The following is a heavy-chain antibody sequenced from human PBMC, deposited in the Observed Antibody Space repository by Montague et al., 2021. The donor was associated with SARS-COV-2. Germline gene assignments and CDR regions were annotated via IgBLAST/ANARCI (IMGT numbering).Heavy chain of an antibody. J-gene: IGHJ6*02. CDR1: GSSFSGYY. CDR3: ARGGIGFGQWLGNYYYYGMDV. V-gene: IGHV4-34*01. CDR2: INHGGST. D-gene: IGHD6-19*01. Sequence: SETRSLTCAVHGSSFSGYYWNWIRQSPGKGLEWIGEINHGGSTKFSPSLKGRLTISTDTSKNQFSLKLTSVAAADTAVYYCARGGIGFGQWLGNYYYYGMDVWGQGTTVTVSS.